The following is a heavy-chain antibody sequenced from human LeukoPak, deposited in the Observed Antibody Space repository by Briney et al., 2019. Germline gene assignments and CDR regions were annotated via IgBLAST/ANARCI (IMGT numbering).Heavy chain of an antibody. V-gene: IGHV1-2*02. CDR1: GYTFTGYY. J-gene: IGHJ4*02. CDR2: INPNSGGT. Sequence: GASVKVSCKASGYTFTGYYMHWVRQAPGQGLEWMGWINPNSGGTNYAQKFQGRVTTTRDTSISTAYMELSRLRSDDTAVYYCARASLVISSVAARPRFLLYWGRGTLVTVSS. CDR3: ARASLVISSVAARPRFLLY. D-gene: IGHD6-6*01.